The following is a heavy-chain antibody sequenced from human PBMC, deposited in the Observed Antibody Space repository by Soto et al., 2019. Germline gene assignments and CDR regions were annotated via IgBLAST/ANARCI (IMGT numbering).Heavy chain of an antibody. D-gene: IGHD6-19*01. CDR3: ARSVEGHFDY. V-gene: IGHV3-48*02. CDR1: GFTFSVYS. J-gene: IGHJ4*02. Sequence: EVQLVESGGDLVQRGGSLRLSCVASGFTFSVYSMNWVRQAPGKGLEWFSYITSDTKTIKYADAVKGGFTISRDNAKNSVYLQMNSLRDEDTAVYYCARSVEGHFDYWGQGTVVTVSS. CDR2: ITSDTKTI.